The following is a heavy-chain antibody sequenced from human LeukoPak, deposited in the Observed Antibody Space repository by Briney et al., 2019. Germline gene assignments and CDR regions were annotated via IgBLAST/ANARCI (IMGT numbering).Heavy chain of an antibody. D-gene: IGHD6-6*01. CDR1: GFTFSSYA. Sequence: GSLRLSCAASGFTFSSYAMSWVRQAPGKGLEWVSAISGSGGSTYYADSVKGRFTISRDNSKNTLYLQMNSLRAEDTAVYYCAKAIGHSGSSSPDYWGQGTLVTVSS. CDR2: ISGSGGST. V-gene: IGHV3-23*01. CDR3: AKAIGHSGSSSPDY. J-gene: IGHJ4*02.